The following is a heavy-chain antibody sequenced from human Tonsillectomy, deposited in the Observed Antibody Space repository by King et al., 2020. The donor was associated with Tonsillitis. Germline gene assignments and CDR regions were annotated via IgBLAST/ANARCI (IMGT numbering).Heavy chain of an antibody. CDR2: ISYDGTNK. CDR3: ARYCMGSQQLIGGWSAP. Sequence: VQLVESGGGVVQPGRSLRLSCAASGFTFSTYGMHWVRQAPGKGLEWVAVISYDGTNKLYADSVKGRFTISRDNSKNTLYLQMSSLRAEDTAIYYCARYCMGSQQLIGGWSAPGGQGTLAPASS. D-gene: IGHD6-13*01. J-gene: IGHJ5*02. V-gene: IGHV3-30*19. CDR1: GFTFSTYG.